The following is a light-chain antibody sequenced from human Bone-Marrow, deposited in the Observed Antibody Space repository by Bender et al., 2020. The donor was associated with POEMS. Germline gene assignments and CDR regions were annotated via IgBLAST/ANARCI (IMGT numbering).Light chain of an antibody. Sequence: QSALTQPRSVSGSPGQSITISCTGTSSDVGAYNLVSWYQQFPGTAPKLIIYEVTKRHSGISTRFSGTKSGDTASLTISGLQSGDEADYFCSSYAGGSPVVFGGGAKVTVL. CDR1: SSDVGAYNL. V-gene: IGLV2-23*02. CDR3: SSYAGGSPVV. J-gene: IGLJ2*01. CDR2: EVT.